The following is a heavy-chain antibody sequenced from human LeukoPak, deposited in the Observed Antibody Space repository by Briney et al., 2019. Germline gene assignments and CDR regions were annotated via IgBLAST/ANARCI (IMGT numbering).Heavy chain of an antibody. Sequence: GGSLRLSCAASGFTFSSYAMSWVRQAPGKGLEWVSAISGSGGSAYYADSVKGRFTISRDNSKNTLYLQMNRLRAEDTAVYYCAKYGDYAFYYYMDVWGKGTTVTVSS. J-gene: IGHJ6*03. CDR2: ISGSGGSA. CDR1: GFTFSSYA. D-gene: IGHD4-17*01. CDR3: AKYGDYAFYYYMDV. V-gene: IGHV3-23*01.